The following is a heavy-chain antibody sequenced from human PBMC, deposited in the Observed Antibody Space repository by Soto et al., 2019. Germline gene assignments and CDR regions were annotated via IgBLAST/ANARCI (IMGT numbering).Heavy chain of an antibody. CDR1: GGSISSSSYY. CDR2: IYYSGST. J-gene: IGHJ5*02. V-gene: IGHV4-39*01. D-gene: IGHD1-26*01. CDR3: ARQGAPNNWFDP. Sequence: SETLSLTCTVSGGSISSSSYYWGWIRQPPGKGLEWIGSIYYSGSTYYNPSLKSRVTISVDTSKNQFSLKLSSVTAADTAVYYCARQGAPNNWFDPWGQGTLVTVSS.